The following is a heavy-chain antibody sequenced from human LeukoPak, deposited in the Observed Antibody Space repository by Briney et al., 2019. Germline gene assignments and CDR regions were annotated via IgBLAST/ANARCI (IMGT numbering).Heavy chain of an antibody. Sequence: GGSLRLSCAASGFTFSSYSMNWVRQAPGKGLEWVSYISSSSSTIYYADSVKGRFTISRDNAKNSLYLQMNSLRAEDTAVYYCARAPLDSSGYNYHSQNWYFDLWGRGTLVTVSS. V-gene: IGHV3-48*01. J-gene: IGHJ2*01. CDR2: ISSSSSTI. CDR1: GFTFSSYS. CDR3: ARAPLDSSGYNYHSQNWYFDL. D-gene: IGHD3-22*01.